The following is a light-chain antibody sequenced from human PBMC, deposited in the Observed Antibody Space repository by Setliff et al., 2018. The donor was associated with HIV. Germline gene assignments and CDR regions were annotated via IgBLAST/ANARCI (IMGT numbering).Light chain of an antibody. V-gene: IGLV2-14*02. CDR3: SSYAISSPYV. CDR2: EVN. J-gene: IGLJ1*01. CDR1: RSDIGTYDL. Sequence: QSALTQPASVSGSPGQSSTISCTGTRSDIGTYDLVSWYRQYPGKAPKLIIYEVNRRPAGVSDRLSGSKSGNTASLTISGLQAEDEADYYCSSYAISSPYVFGTGTKVTVL.